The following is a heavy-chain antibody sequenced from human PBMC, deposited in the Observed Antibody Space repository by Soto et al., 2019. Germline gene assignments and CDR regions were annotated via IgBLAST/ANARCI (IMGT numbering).Heavy chain of an antibody. CDR1: GGTFSAYA. V-gene: IGHV1-69*15. D-gene: IGHD2-2*01. CDR3: ARSHCIRTSCDADY. J-gene: IGHJ4*02. CDR2: IIPMFGTA. Sequence: QVQLVQSGAEVKKPGSSVKVSCKASGGTFSAYAISWVRQAPGQGLEWMGMIIPMFGTANYAHNFKGRVTITADESTGTAHMELSSLKSEDTAMYYCARSHCIRTSCDADYWGQGTLVTVSS.